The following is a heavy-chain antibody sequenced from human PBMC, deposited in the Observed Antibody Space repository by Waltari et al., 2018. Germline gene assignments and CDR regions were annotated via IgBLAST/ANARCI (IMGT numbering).Heavy chain of an antibody. Sequence: EVQLVQSGAEVKKPGATVKISCKASGYTFTDYYMHWVQQAPGKGLEWMGRVDPADDKAIYAEKFQGRVTISADTSTDTAYMELSSLRFEDTAVYYCARTTTFKSLDYWGQGTLVTVSS. V-gene: IGHV1-69-2*01. CDR2: VDPADDKA. CDR1: GYTFTDYY. D-gene: IGHD1-7*01. CDR3: ARTTTFKSLDY. J-gene: IGHJ4*02.